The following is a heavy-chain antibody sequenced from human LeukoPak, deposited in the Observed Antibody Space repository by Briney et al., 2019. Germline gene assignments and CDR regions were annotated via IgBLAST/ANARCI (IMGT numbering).Heavy chain of an antibody. V-gene: IGHV1-69*05. D-gene: IGHD2-15*01. J-gene: IGHJ4*02. CDR2: IIPIFGTA. Sequence: ASVKVSCKASGGTFSSYAISWVRQAPGQGLEWMGRIIPIFGTANYAHKFQGRVTITTDESTSTAYMQLSSLRSEDTAVYYCARTYCSGGSCYRDDYWGQGTLVTVSS. CDR1: GGTFSSYA. CDR3: ARTYCSGGSCYRDDY.